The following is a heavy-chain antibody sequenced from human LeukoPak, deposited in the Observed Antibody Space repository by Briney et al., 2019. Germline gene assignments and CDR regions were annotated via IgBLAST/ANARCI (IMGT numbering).Heavy chain of an antibody. V-gene: IGHV1-2*02. J-gene: IGHJ4*02. CDR2: VNPNSGGT. CDR3: ARGPSYSPTTVDY. Sequence: GASVKVSCKASGYTFTGYYMHWVRQAPGQGLEWMGWVNPNSGGTNYAQKFQGRVTMTRDTSISTAYMELSRLRSDDTAVYYCARGPSYSPTTVDYWGQGTLVTVSS. D-gene: IGHD1-14*01. CDR1: GYTFTGYY.